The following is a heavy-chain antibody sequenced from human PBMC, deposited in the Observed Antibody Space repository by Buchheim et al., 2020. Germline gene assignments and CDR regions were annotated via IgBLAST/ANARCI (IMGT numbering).Heavy chain of an antibody. D-gene: IGHD6-19*01. CDR3: VRDETYSSGWYAVGL. J-gene: IGHJ1*01. V-gene: IGHV3-30*03. CDR1: GFTFSIYG. CDR2: ISSDGHNQ. Sequence: QVQLVESGGGVVQPGRSLRLSCVGSGFTFSIYGIHWVRRAPGKGLEWVSAISSDGHNQYYVDSVKGRFTISRDDSKNTLSFQMNSLRDEDTAVYYCVRDETYSSGWYAVGLWGQGTL.